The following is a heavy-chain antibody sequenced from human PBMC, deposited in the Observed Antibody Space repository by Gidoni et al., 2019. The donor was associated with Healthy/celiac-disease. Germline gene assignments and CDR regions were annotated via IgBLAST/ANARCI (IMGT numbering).Heavy chain of an antibody. D-gene: IGHD3-10*01. Sequence: QVQLQQWGAGLLKPSETLSLTCAVYGGSFSGYYWSWIRQPPGKGLEWIGEINHSGSTNYNPSLKSRVTISVDTSKNQFSLKLSSVTAADTAVYYCARGLPEVAWAQYYYYYYYGMDVWGQGTTVTVSS. J-gene: IGHJ6*02. CDR2: INHSGST. V-gene: IGHV4-34*01. CDR1: GGSFSGYY. CDR3: ARGLPEVAWAQYYYYYYYGMDV.